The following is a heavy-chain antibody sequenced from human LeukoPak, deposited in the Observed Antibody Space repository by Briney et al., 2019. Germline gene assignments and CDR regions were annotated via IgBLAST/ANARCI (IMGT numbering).Heavy chain of an antibody. CDR1: GGSISSYY. CDR3: ASGYCSSTSCYLTRWFDY. Sequence: SETLSLTCTVSGGSISSYYWSWIRQPPGKGLEWIGYIYYSGSTYYNPSLKSRVTISVDTSKNQFSLKLSSVTAADTAVYYCASGYCSSTSCYLTRWFDYWGQGTLVTVSS. V-gene: IGHV4-59*12. CDR2: IYYSGST. J-gene: IGHJ4*02. D-gene: IGHD2-2*01.